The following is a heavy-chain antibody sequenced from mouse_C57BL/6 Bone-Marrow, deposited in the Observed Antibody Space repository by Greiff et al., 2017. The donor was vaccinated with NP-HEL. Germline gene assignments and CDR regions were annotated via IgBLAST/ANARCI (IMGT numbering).Heavy chain of an antibody. V-gene: IGHV6-3*01. CDR3: TGVVSYYYAMDY. CDR2: IRLKSDNYAT. CDR1: GFTFSNYW. D-gene: IGHD1-1*01. J-gene: IGHJ4*01. Sequence: EVQGVESGGGLVQPGGSMKLSCVASGFTFSNYWMNWVRQSPEKGLEWVAQIRLKSDNYATHYAESVKGRFTISRDDSKSSVYLQMNNLRAEDTGIYYCTGVVSYYYAMDYWGQGTSVTVSS.